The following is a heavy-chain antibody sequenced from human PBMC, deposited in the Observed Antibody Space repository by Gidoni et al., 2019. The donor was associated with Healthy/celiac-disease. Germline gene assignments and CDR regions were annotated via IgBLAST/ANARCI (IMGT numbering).Heavy chain of an antibody. V-gene: IGHV3-23*04. D-gene: IGHD3-22*01. CDR1: GFSFSSYA. Sequence: EVQLVASVGGLVQPGGSLRLSCAAYGFSFSSYAMSWGRQAPGKGLEWVSAISGSGGSTYYADSVKGRFTISRDNSKNTLYLQMNSLRAEDTAVYYCARSGTQYYYDSSGYRVDAFDIWGQGTMVTVSS. J-gene: IGHJ3*02. CDR2: ISGSGGST. CDR3: ARSGTQYYYDSSGYRVDAFDI.